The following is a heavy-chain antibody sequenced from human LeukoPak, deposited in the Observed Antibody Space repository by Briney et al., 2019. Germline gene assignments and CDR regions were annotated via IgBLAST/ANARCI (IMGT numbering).Heavy chain of an antibody. Sequence: SETLSLTCTVSGDSVSSSSYYWGWLRQPPGKGLEWIGSIYYSGTTSYNPSLKSRVTISVDTSKNQFSLMLTSVTASDTAVYFCGGAATGTVGWFDPWGQGTLVTVSS. CDR1: GDSVSSSSYY. J-gene: IGHJ5*02. CDR2: IYYSGTT. CDR3: GGAATGTVGWFDP. D-gene: IGHD6-13*01. V-gene: IGHV4-39*01.